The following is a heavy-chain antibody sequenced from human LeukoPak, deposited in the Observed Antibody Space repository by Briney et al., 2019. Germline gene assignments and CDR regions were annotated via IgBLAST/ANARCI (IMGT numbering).Heavy chain of an antibody. Sequence: ASVKVSCKASGYTFTNHDISWVRQAPGQGLEWMGWISIYNGNTKYAQKLQGIVTMTTDTSTSTAFMELSRLTSDDSAIYYCARGPGYGDYTYYYYYYYMDVWGKGATVTVSS. D-gene: IGHD4-17*01. J-gene: IGHJ6*03. CDR1: GYTFTNHD. CDR2: ISIYNGNT. V-gene: IGHV1-18*04. CDR3: ARGPGYGDYTYYYYYYYMDV.